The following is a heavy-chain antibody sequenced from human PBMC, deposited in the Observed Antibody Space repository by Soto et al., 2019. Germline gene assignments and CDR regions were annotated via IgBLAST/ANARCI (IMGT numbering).Heavy chain of an antibody. D-gene: IGHD3-22*01. CDR1: GFTFSSYA. J-gene: IGHJ4*02. V-gene: IGHV3-23*01. CDR2: ISGSGGST. Sequence: PGGSLRLSCAASGFTFSSYAMSWVRQAPGKGLEWFSAISGSGGSTYYADSVKGRFTIFRDNSKNTLNLHMTSLRAEDTAVYYCAKAYSSGYYTLSYFDYGGQGTLVTVSS. CDR3: AKAYSSGYYTLSYFDY.